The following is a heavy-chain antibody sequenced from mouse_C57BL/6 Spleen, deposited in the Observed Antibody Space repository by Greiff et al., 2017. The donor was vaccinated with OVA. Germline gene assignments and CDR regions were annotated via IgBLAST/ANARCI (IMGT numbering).Heavy chain of an antibody. CDR2: ISSGSSTI. V-gene: IGHV5-17*01. D-gene: IGHD3-2*02. Sequence: EVQLVESGGGLVKPGGSLKLSCAASGFTFSDYGMHWVRQAPEKGLEWVAYISSGSSTIYYADTVKGRFPISRDNAKNTLFLQMTSLRSEDTAMYYCARTAQATLFAYWGQGTLVTVSA. CDR1: GFTFSDYG. J-gene: IGHJ3*01. CDR3: ARTAQATLFAY.